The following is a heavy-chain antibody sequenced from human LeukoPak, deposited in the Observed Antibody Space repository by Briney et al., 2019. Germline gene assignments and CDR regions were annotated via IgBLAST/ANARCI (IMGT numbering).Heavy chain of an antibody. D-gene: IGHD2-15*01. CDR2: IYTSGST. V-gene: IGHV4-4*07. CDR3: AREAPGVVVVAATPYYFDY. CDR1: GGSISSYY. J-gene: IGHJ4*02. Sequence: SETLSLTCSVSGGSISSYYWSWIRQPAGKGLEWIGRIYTSGSTNYNPSLKSRVTMSVDTSKNQFSLKLSSVTAADTAVYYCAREAPGVVVVAATPYYFDYWGQGTLVTVPS.